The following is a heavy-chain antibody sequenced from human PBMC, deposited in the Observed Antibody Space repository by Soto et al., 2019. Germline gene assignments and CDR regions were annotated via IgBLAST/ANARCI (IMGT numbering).Heavy chain of an antibody. J-gene: IGHJ2*01. Sequence: VQLQESGPGLVKPSETLSLTCSSSGGSVNTGSYYWSWIRQSPERGLEWIGYVYYSGSTKYNPPLKSRVTSAVDTSQNQFALKLTSVTAADTAVYYRARKPICGSAGNSSYWYFDLWGRGTLVTVSS. CDR1: GGSVNTGSYY. V-gene: IGHV4-61*01. CDR3: ARKPICGSAGNSSYWYFDL. D-gene: IGHD2-21*02. CDR2: VYYSGST.